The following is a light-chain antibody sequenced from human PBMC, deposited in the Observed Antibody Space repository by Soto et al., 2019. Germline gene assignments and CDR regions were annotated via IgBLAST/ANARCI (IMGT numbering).Light chain of an antibody. V-gene: IGLV1-47*01. CDR1: SSNIGSNY. CDR3: AAWDDSLVYV. CDR2: RNN. J-gene: IGLJ1*01. Sequence: QSVLTQPPSASGTPGQRVTISCSGSSSNIGSNYVYWYQQLPGTAPKLLIYRNNQRPSGVPDRFSGSKSGTSASLAISGLRSEDEADYYCAAWDDSLVYVFGTWTKLTVL.